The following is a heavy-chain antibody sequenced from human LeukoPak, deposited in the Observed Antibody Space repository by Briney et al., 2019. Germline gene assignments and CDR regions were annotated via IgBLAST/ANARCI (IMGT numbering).Heavy chain of an antibody. CDR1: GFTFSDYY. V-gene: IGHV3-20*04. CDR3: ARVSPLYYYDSSGYLSFDY. D-gene: IGHD3-22*01. CDR2: INWNGGST. J-gene: IGHJ4*02. Sequence: PGGSLRLSCAASGFTFSDYYMSWIRQAPGKGLEWVSGINWNGGSTGYADSVKGRFTISRDNAKNSLYLQMNSLRAEDTALYYCARVSPLYYYDSSGYLSFDYWGQGTLVTVSS.